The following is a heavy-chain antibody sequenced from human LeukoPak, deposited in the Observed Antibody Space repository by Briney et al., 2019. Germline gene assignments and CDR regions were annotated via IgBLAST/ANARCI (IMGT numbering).Heavy chain of an antibody. J-gene: IGHJ4*02. CDR3: ARDTEQWLVLSYFDY. CDR2: INPNSGGT. V-gene: IGHV1-2*02. Sequence: ASVKVSCKASGYTFTGYYMHWVRQAPGQGLEWMGWINPNSGGTNYAQKFQGRVTMTRDTSISTAYMELSRLRSDDTAVYYCARDTEQWLVLSYFDYWGQGTLVTVSS. CDR1: GYTFTGYY. D-gene: IGHD6-19*01.